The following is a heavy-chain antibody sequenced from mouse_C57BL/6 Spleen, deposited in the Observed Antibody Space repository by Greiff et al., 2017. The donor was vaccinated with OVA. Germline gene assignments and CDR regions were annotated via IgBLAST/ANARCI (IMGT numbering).Heavy chain of an antibody. CDR1: GYAFSSYW. D-gene: IGHD1-2*01. V-gene: IGHV1-80*01. J-gene: IGHJ4*01. Sequence: QVQLQQSGAELVKPGASVKISCKASGYAFSSYWMNWVKQRPGKGLEWIGQIYPGDGDTNYNGKFKGKAILTADKSSSAAYMELRSLTSEDSAVYYCTRTVYGGYYAMDYWGQGTSVTVSS. CDR2: IYPGDGDT. CDR3: TRTVYGGYYAMDY.